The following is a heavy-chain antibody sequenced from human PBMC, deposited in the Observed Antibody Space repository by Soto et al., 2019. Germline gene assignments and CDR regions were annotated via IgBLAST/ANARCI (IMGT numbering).Heavy chain of an antibody. D-gene: IGHD3-16*01. CDR1: RYSLTIYG. CDR3: AMVDVYVTPSPQDV. J-gene: IGHJ6*02. Sequence: ASVKVSCKASRYSLTIYGIACARQDPGQGLEWMGWINTYNGNTNYAQNLQGRVTLTTDTSTSTAYMELTSLRSNDTAIYYCAMVDVYVTPSPQDVWGQGTTVTV. V-gene: IGHV1-18*01. CDR2: INTYNGNT.